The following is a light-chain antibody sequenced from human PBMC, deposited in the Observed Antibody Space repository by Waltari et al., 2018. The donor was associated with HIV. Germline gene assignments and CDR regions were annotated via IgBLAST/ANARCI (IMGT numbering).Light chain of an antibody. CDR3: QQYNTFSPWT. CDR1: QSISDW. CDR2: KAS. V-gene: IGKV1-5*03. J-gene: IGKJ1*01. Sequence: QLTQSPSTMSASIGDRVTITCLASQSISDWVAWYQQKPGKAPRLLITKASKLENWVPSRFSGRGSGTEFTLTISSLQPDDFATYFCQQYNTFSPWTFGQGTKVEIK.